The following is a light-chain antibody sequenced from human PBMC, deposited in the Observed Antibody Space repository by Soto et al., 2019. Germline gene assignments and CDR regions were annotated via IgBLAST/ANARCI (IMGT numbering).Light chain of an antibody. CDR1: QSIATY. V-gene: IGKV1-39*01. J-gene: IGKJ5*01. Sequence: DIQMTQSPSSLSASVGDTITITCRASQSIATYLNWYQQKPGKAPKLLIHAASSLPGGVPSRFSGSGSGADFTLTINSLHPEDFATYYCQQSYSTPITFGQGTRLEIK. CDR3: QQSYSTPIT. CDR2: AAS.